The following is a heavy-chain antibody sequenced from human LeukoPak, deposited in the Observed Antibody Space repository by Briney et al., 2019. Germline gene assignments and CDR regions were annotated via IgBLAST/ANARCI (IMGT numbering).Heavy chain of an antibody. J-gene: IGHJ6*03. Sequence: PGRSLRLSCAASGFTFSSYAMHWVRQAPGKGLEWVAVISYDGSNKYYADSVKGRFTISRDNSKNTLYLQMNSLRAEDTAVYYCAKDKESVVVVPAAIDYYYMDVWGKGTTVTVSS. V-gene: IGHV3-30-3*01. CDR1: GFTFSSYA. D-gene: IGHD2-2*01. CDR2: ISYDGSNK. CDR3: AKDKESVVVVPAAIDYYYMDV.